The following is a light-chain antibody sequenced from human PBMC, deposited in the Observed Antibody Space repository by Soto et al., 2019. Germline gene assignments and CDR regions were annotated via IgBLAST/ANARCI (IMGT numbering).Light chain of an antibody. Sequence: VYWSRVDIAGLSFMTSQSVSSYLAWYQQKPGQAPRLLIYDASNRATGIPARVSGSGSGTELTLTNSALQSGDFGFYYCPLYNNWTPRTFGQGAKV. CDR1: QSVSSY. CDR2: DAS. J-gene: IGKJ1*01. V-gene: IGKV3D-15*01. CDR3: PLYNNWTPRT.